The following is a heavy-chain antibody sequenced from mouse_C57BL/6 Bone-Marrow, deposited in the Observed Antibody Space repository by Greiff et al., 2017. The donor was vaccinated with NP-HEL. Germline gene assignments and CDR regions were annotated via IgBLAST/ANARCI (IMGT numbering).Heavy chain of an antibody. Sequence: VMLVESGAELARPGASVKLSCKASGYTFTSYGISWVKQRTGQGLEWIGEIYPRSGNTYYNEKFKGKATLTADKSSSTAYMELRSLTSEDSAVYFCARVDYSNLFAYWGQGTLVTVSA. CDR1: GYTFTSYG. CDR3: ARVDYSNLFAY. J-gene: IGHJ3*01. V-gene: IGHV1-81*01. CDR2: IYPRSGNT. D-gene: IGHD2-5*01.